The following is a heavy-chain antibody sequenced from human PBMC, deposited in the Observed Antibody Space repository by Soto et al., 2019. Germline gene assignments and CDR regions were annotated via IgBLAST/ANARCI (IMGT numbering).Heavy chain of an antibody. Sequence: ASVKVSCKASGYTFTSYGISWVLQAPGQGLEWMGWISAYNGNTNYAQKLQGRVTMTTDTSTSTAYMELRSLRSDDTAVYYCARTIPGSFLYYYYGMDVWGQGTTVTVSS. J-gene: IGHJ6*02. D-gene: IGHD2-15*01. CDR3: ARTIPGSFLYYYYGMDV. CDR2: ISAYNGNT. CDR1: GYTFTSYG. V-gene: IGHV1-18*04.